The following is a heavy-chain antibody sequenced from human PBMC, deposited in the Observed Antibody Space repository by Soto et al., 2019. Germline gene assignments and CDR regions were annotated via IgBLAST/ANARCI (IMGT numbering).Heavy chain of an antibody. Sequence: TSETLSLTCTVSGGSISSSSYYWGWIRQPPGKGLEWIGSIYYSGSTYYNPSLKSRVTISVDTSKNQFSLKLSSVTAADTAVYYCAGGGLRYFDWLPDHGMDVWGQGTTVTVSS. CDR2: IYYSGST. J-gene: IGHJ6*02. D-gene: IGHD3-9*01. CDR1: GGSISSSSYY. V-gene: IGHV4-39*01. CDR3: AGGGLRYFDWLPDHGMDV.